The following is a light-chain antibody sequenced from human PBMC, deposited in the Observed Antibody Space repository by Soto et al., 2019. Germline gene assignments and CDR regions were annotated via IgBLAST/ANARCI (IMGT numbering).Light chain of an antibody. Sequence: DYQVTQSPSTLSASVGDRVTITCRASQGISSYLAWYQQKPGKAPKLLIYAASTLQSGVPSRFSGSGSGTEFTLTISSLQPEDFATYYCQQLNSYPLTFGGGTKVDIK. J-gene: IGKJ4*01. CDR1: QGISSY. CDR3: QQLNSYPLT. V-gene: IGKV1-9*01. CDR2: AAS.